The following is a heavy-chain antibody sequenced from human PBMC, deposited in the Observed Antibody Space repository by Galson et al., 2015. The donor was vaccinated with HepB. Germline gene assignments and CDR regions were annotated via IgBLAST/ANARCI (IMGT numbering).Heavy chain of an antibody. J-gene: IGHJ4*02. CDR3: ARVFKGEMATIEYYFDY. CDR2: IYYSGST. Sequence: ETLSLTCTVSGGSISSYYWSWIRQPAGKGQEWIGYIYYSGSTNYNPSLKSRVTISVDTSKNQFSLKLSSVTAADTAVYYCARVFKGEMATIEYYFDYWGQGTLVTVSS. CDR1: GGSISSYY. D-gene: IGHD5-24*01. V-gene: IGHV4-59*01.